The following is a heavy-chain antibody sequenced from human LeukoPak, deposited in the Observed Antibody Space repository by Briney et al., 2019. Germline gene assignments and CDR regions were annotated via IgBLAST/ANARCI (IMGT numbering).Heavy chain of an antibody. D-gene: IGHD3-22*01. Sequence: GGSLRLSCAASGFTFSSYAMSWVRQAPGKGLEWVSAISGSGGSTYYADSVKGRFTISRDNSKNTLYLQMNSLRAEDTAVYYCAKVKAPDSSGYYYVPFGYWGQGTLVTVSS. CDR3: AKVKAPDSSGYYYVPFGY. CDR1: GFTFSSYA. J-gene: IGHJ4*02. CDR2: ISGSGGST. V-gene: IGHV3-23*01.